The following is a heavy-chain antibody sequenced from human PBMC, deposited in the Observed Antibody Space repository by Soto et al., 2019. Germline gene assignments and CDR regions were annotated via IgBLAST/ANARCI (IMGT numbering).Heavy chain of an antibody. D-gene: IGHD3-10*01. CDR1: GFSLSTSGVG. J-gene: IGHJ3*02. Sequence: QITLKESGPTLVKPTQTLTLTCTFSGFSLSTSGVGVGWIRQPPGKALEWLALIYWDDDKGYSPSLKSRLTNTKDTSQNHVVPTPTHHDPVDTATYYSAHVRRGNYYGSGSYGNDAFDIWGQGTMVTVS. CDR3: AHVRRGNYYGSGSYGNDAFDI. V-gene: IGHV2-5*02. CDR2: IYWDDDK.